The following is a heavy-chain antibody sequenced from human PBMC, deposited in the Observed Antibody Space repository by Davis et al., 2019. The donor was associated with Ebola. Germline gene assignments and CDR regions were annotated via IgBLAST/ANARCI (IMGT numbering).Heavy chain of an antibody. Sequence: SETLSPTCTVSGGSISSSSYYWGWLRHTPGKGLEWLGSIYSCGSTYYNPSLKSRVTISVDTSKNQFSLKLSSVTAADTAVYYCARRGYSRGARHFCDPWGQGTLVTVSS. J-gene: IGHJ5*02. CDR3: ARRGYSRGARHFCDP. CDR2: IYSCGST. D-gene: IGHD6-19*01. CDR1: GGSISSSSYY. V-gene: IGHV4-39*01.